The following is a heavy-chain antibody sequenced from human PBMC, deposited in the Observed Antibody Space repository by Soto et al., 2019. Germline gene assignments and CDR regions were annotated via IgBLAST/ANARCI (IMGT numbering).Heavy chain of an antibody. CDR2: IYWDDDK. CDR3: TLSTIVGTILRFDF. J-gene: IGHJ4*02. V-gene: IGHV2-5*02. CDR1: GFSLSTSGVG. D-gene: IGHD5-12*01. Sequence: QITLKESGPTLVKPTQTLTLTCTLSGFSLSTSGVGVGWIRQPPGKALEWLALIYWDDDKRYSPSLKSRVTITKDTSKKQVALTMTNMDPVDTATYYCTLSTIVGTILRFDFWGQGTLVTVSS.